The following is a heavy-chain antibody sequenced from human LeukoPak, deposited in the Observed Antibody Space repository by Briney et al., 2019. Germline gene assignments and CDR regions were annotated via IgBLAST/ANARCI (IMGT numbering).Heavy chain of an antibody. CDR1: GFTFSSYA. V-gene: IGHV3-23*01. J-gene: IGHJ6*03. Sequence: GGSLRLSCAASGFTFSSYAMSWVRQAPGKGLEWVSAISGSGRSTHYADSVKGRFTISRDSSKNTLYLQMNSLRAEDTAVYYCAKIFGKEYYYYYMDVWGKGTTVTVSS. CDR3: AKIFGKEYYYYYMDV. CDR2: ISGSGRST. D-gene: IGHD3-10*01.